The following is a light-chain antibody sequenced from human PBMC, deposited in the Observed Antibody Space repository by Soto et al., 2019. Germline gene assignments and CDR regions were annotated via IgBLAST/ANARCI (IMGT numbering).Light chain of an antibody. CDR1: SSSIGSNT. CDR3: AAWDDTLTGYV. V-gene: IGLV1-44*01. Sequence: QSVLTQPPSASGTPGQRVTISCSGSSSSIGSNTVNWYQQLPGTAPKLLIYSNNQRPSGVPVRFSGSKSGTSASLAISGLQSEDEADYYCAAWDDTLTGYVFGTGTKVTVL. J-gene: IGLJ1*01. CDR2: SNN.